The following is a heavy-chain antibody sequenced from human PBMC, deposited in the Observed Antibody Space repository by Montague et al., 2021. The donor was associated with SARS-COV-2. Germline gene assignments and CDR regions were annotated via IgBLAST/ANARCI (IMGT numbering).Heavy chain of an antibody. CDR1: GGSISSSSYY. D-gene: IGHD6-19*01. J-gene: IGHJ3*02. CDR3: ARGSGWMGNAFDI. Sequence: SETLSLTCTVSGGSISSSSYYWGWIRQPPGKGLEWIGSIYYSGSTNYNPSLKSRVTISVDTSKNQFSLKLSSVTAADTAAYYCARGSGWMGNAFDIWGQGTMVTVSS. V-gene: IGHV4-39*07. CDR2: IYYSGST.